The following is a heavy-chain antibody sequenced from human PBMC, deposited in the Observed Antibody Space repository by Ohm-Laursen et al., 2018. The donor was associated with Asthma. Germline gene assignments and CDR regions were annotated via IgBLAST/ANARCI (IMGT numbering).Heavy chain of an antibody. Sequence: SLRLSCAASGFTFSSYAMHWVRQAPGKGLEWVAVISYDGSNKYYADSVKGRFTISRDNSKNTLYLQMNSLRAEDTAVYYCAKDHPYSSGWYFDYWGQGALVTVSS. CDR3: AKDHPYSSGWYFDY. J-gene: IGHJ4*02. CDR2: ISYDGSNK. D-gene: IGHD6-19*01. CDR1: GFTFSSYA. V-gene: IGHV3-30-3*02.